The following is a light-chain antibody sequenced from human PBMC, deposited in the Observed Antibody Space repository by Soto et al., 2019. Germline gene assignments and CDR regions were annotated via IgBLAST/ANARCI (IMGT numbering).Light chain of an antibody. J-gene: IGLJ2*01. CDR1: SXXXGGYNY. V-gene: IGLV2-14*01. CDR3: SSYTSSNTVV. CDR2: DVS. Sequence: QSALTQPASVSGSPXXXXXXXCTGTSXXXGGYNYVSWYQQHPGKAPKLLIYDVSARPSGVSNRFSGSKSDNTASLTITGLQAEDEADYYCSSYTSSNTVVFGGGTKLTVL.